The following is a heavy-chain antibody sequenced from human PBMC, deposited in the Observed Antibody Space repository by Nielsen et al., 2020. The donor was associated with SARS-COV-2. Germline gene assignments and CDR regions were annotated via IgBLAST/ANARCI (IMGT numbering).Heavy chain of an antibody. CDR2: IWYDGSNK. J-gene: IGHJ6*02. V-gene: IGHV3-33*01. CDR3: ARQARDNWNYLHGMDV. CDR1: GFTFSSYG. D-gene: IGHD1-7*01. Sequence: GGSLRLSCAASGFTFSSYGMHWVRQAPGKGLEWVAVIWYDGSNKYYADSVKGRFTISRDNSKNTLYLQMNSLRAEDTAVYYCARQARDNWNYLHGMDVWGQGTTVTVSS.